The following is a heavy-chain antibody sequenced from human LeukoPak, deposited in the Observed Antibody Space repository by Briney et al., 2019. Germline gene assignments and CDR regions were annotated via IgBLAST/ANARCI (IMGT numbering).Heavy chain of an antibody. CDR3: TKDIGAAVCDAFHI. D-gene: IGHD3-10*01. J-gene: IGHJ3*02. CDR2: IWYDGINK. Sequence: GGSLRLSCAASGFTFSSYEMNWVRQAPGKGLEWVAAIWYDGINKYYADSVKGRFTTSRDNSKNTLYLQMNSLRVEDTAVYYCTKDIGAAVCDAFHIWGQGTLVTVSS. V-gene: IGHV3-33*06. CDR1: GFTFSSYE.